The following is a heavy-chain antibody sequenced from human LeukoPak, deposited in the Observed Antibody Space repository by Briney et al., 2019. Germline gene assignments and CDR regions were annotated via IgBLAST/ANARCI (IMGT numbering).Heavy chain of an antibody. Sequence: VASVKVSCKASGGTFSSYAISWVRQAPGQGLEWMGGIIPIFGTANYAQKFQGRVTITADKSTSTAYMELSSLRSEDTAVYYCARDDRFRGSGSYDYWGQGTLVTVSS. D-gene: IGHD3-10*01. CDR3: ARDDRFRGSGSYDY. CDR1: GGTFSSYA. J-gene: IGHJ4*02. V-gene: IGHV1-69*06. CDR2: IIPIFGTA.